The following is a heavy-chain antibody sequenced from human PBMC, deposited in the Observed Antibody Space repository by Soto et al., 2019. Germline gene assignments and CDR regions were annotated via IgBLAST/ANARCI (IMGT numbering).Heavy chain of an antibody. CDR3: ARRGGVCYSCMDV. V-gene: IGHV3-30-3*01. J-gene: IGHJ6*02. CDR2: ISYDGSNK. D-gene: IGHD2-8*01. Sequence: GGSVRLSCAASGFAFSSYAMHWVRQAPGKGLEWVAVISYDGSNKYYADSVKGRFTISRDNSKNTLYLQMNSLRAEDTAVYYCARRGGVCYSCMDVWGQGATVTVSS. CDR1: GFAFSSYA.